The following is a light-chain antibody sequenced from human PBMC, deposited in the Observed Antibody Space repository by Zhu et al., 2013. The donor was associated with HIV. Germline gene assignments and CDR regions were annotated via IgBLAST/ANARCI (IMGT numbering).Light chain of an antibody. Sequence: EIVLTQSPATMSLSPGERATLSCRASETVYTYLAWYQQKPGQAPRLLIYGASSRATGIPDRFSGSGSGRDFTLTITRLEPEDFATYFCQQYGSSPLTFGGGTKVEIK. CDR1: ETVYTY. CDR3: QQYGSSPLT. J-gene: IGKJ4*01. V-gene: IGKV3-20*01. CDR2: GAS.